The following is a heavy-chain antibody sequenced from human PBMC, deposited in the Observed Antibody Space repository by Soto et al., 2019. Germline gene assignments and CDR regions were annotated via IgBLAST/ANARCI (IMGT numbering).Heavy chain of an antibody. V-gene: IGHV3-21*01. CDR3: ARLPDLQQLVLSYGMDV. Sequence: PGGSLRLSCAASGFTFSSYSMNWVRQAPGKGLEWVSSISSSSSYIYYADSVKGRFTISRGNAKNSLYLQMNSLRAEDTAVYYCARLPDLQQLVLSYGMDVWGQGTTVTVSS. D-gene: IGHD6-13*01. J-gene: IGHJ6*02. CDR2: ISSSSSYI. CDR1: GFTFSSYS.